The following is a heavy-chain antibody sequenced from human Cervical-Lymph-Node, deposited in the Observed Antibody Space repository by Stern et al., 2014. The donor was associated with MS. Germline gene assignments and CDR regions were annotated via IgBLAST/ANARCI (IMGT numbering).Heavy chain of an antibody. V-gene: IGHV3-66*01. D-gene: IGHD1-26*01. Sequence: EVQLVESGGGLVQPGGSLRLSCSASGFTVSSGDMGWVRQAPGKGLEWVSISYHVYSGDGTYYADSVKGRFTISRDKSKTTLYLQMNSLRAEDTGVYFCAKVSSMVLESTTAWPPHDYWGQGTLVTVSS. CDR3: AKVSSMVLESTTAWPPHDY. CDR1: GFTVSSGD. J-gene: IGHJ4*02. CDR2: SYHVYSGDGT.